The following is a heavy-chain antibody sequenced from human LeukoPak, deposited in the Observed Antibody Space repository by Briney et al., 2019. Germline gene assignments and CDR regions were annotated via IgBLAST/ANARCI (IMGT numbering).Heavy chain of an antibody. D-gene: IGHD4-11*01. V-gene: IGHV3-7*01. CDR3: ARDSAPTVRFAFDI. J-gene: IGHJ3*02. CDR1: GFTFSNYW. CDR2: IKQDGSEK. Sequence: QSGGSLRLSCAASGFTFSNYWMTWVRQAPGKGLEWVANIKQDGSEKYYVDSVKGRFTISRDNAKSSLYLQMNSLRAEDTAVYYCARDSAPTVRFAFDIWGQGTMVTVSS.